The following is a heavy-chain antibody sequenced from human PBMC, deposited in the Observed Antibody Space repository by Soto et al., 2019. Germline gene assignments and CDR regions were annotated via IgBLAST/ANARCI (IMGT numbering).Heavy chain of an antibody. Sequence: SETLSLTCTVSGGSISSGDYYWSWIRQPPGKGLEWIGYIYYSGSTYYNPSLKSRVTISVDTSKNQFSLKLSSVTAADTAVYYCARGITFGGVIAYDAFAIWGQGTMVTVSS. J-gene: IGHJ3*02. V-gene: IGHV4-30-4*01. CDR3: ARGITFGGVIAYDAFAI. CDR1: GGSISSGDYY. D-gene: IGHD3-16*02. CDR2: IYYSGST.